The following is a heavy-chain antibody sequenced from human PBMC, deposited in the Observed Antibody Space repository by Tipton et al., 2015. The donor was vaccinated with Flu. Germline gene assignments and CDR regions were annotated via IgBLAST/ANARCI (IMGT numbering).Heavy chain of an antibody. J-gene: IGHJ6*03. CDR2: VNPFFGPP. D-gene: IGHD3-10*01. V-gene: IGHV1-69*01. CDR1: GGTFDTYS. Sequence: QLVQSGAEVKKPGSSVRVSCKASGGTFDTYSITWVRQAPGQGLEWMGGVNPFFGPPQYAQKFQDRLTIDADDSTSTAYMELSGLRSGDTAVYYCARDRSPGLERLDYYYMDVWGKGTTVTVSS. CDR3: ARDRSPGLERLDYYYMDV.